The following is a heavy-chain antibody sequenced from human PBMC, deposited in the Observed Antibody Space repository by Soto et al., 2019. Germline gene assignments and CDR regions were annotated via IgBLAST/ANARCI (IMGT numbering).Heavy chain of an antibody. CDR1: GYTFTNYC. CDR2: IYPGDSDT. D-gene: IGHD4-17*01. V-gene: IGHV5-51*01. CDR3: ARYPTLTDYFFHGMDV. Sequence: PVQLQKISCNGAGYTFTNYCIVCVRKIHGKGLEWMGIIYPGDSDTRYSPSFQGQVTISADRSISTAYLQWSSLKASDTGMYYCARYPTLTDYFFHGMDVWGQGTTGTVSS. J-gene: IGHJ6*02.